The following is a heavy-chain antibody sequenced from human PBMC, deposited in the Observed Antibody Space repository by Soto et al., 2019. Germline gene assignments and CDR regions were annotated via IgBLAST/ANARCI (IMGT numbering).Heavy chain of an antibody. CDR2: IYPGDSDT. J-gene: IGHJ5*02. V-gene: IGHV5-51*01. CDR1: GYSFSTYW. Sequence: GESLKISCKGSGYSFSTYWIAWVRQMPGKGLEWMGIIYPGDSDTRYSPSFQGQVTISADKSISTAYLQWRSLKASDTALYFCARRLSDDYVLDPWGQGTLVTVSS. CDR3: ARRLSDDYVLDP. D-gene: IGHD4-17*01.